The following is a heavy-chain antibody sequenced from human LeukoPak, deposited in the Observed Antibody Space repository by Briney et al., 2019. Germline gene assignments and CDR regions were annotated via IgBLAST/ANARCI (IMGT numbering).Heavy chain of an antibody. CDR3: ARGLGIAENWFDP. V-gene: IGHV1-8*03. CDR1: GYTFTSYH. D-gene: IGHD6-13*01. CDR2: MNPNSGNT. Sequence: ASVKVSCKASGYTFTSYHINWVRQATGQGLEWMGWMNPNSGNTGYAQKFQGRVTITRNTSISTAYMELSSLRSEDTAVYYCARGLGIAENWFDPWGQGTLVTVSS. J-gene: IGHJ5*02.